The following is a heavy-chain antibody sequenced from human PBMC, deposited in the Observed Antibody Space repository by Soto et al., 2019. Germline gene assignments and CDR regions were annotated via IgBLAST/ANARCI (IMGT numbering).Heavy chain of an antibody. CDR1: GDSISNSGNY. Sequence: PSETLSLTCSVSGDSISNSGNYWGWIRRLPGEGLEWIGTMVYSGDTSYDPSLRSQVTISADTAKNQCSRRLSSVSVANTAVYYCARRPPLYASESSRFDIWGHGALVTVSS. CDR3: ARRPPLYASESSRFDI. V-gene: IGHV4-39*01. J-gene: IGHJ4*01. CDR2: MVYSGDT. D-gene: IGHD3-10*01.